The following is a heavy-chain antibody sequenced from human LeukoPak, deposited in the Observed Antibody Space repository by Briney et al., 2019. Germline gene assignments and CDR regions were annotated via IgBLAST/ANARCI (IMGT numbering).Heavy chain of an antibody. Sequence: KTSETLSLTCTVSGGSISSSSYYWGWIRQPPGKGLEWIGSIYYSGSTYYNPSLKSRVTISVDTSKNQFSLKLSSVTAADTAVYYCARPHHSSGSYLCAFDIWGQGTMVTVSS. V-gene: IGHV4-39*01. D-gene: IGHD3-10*01. CDR1: GGSISSSSYY. J-gene: IGHJ3*02. CDR3: ARPHHSSGSYLCAFDI. CDR2: IYYSGST.